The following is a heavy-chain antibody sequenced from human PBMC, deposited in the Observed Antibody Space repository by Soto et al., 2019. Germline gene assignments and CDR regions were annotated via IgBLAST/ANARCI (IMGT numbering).Heavy chain of an antibody. V-gene: IGHV3-30*18. J-gene: IGHJ4*02. Sequence: LRLSCAASGFTFSSYGMHWVRQAPGKGLEWVAVISYDGSNKYYADSVKGRFTISRDNSKNTLYLQMNSLRAEDTAVYYCAKLPLVPAAISDYWGQGTLVTVSS. CDR1: GFTFSSYG. CDR3: AKLPLVPAAISDY. D-gene: IGHD2-2*02. CDR2: ISYDGSNK.